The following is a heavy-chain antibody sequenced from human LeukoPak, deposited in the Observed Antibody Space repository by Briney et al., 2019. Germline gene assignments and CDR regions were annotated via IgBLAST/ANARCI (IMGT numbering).Heavy chain of an antibody. CDR1: GGSVSTYY. CDR2: IYYTGST. J-gene: IGHJ6*02. Sequence: SETLSLTCTVSGGSVSTYYWSWIRQSPGKGLEWIGYIYYTGSTNYNPSLKSRVTISVDTSKNQFSLKLSSVTAADTAVYYRARDSGLDVWGQGTTVTVSS. V-gene: IGHV4-59*02. CDR3: ARDSGLDV. D-gene: IGHD3-10*01.